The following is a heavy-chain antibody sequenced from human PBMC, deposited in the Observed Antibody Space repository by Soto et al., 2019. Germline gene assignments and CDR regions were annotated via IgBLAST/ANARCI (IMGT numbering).Heavy chain of an antibody. J-gene: IGHJ4*02. CDR1: GGSFSGYY. D-gene: IGHD2-15*01. CDR3: ARVRWDIVVVVAASRFDY. V-gene: IGHV4-34*01. CDR2: INHSGST. Sequence: QVQLQPWGAGLLKPSETLSLTCAVYGGSFSGYYWSWMRQPPGKGLAWIGEINHSGSTNYNPSLKSRANISVDTSKNQFSLELSSVTAADTGVYYCARVRWDIVVVVAASRFDYWCQGTLVTVSS.